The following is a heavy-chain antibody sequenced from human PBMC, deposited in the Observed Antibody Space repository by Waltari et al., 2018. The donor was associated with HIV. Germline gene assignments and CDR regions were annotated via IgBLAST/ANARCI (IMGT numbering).Heavy chain of an antibody. J-gene: IGHJ3*01. D-gene: IGHD3-16*02. Sequence: QVQLQESGPGLVKPSETLSLTCAVSGYSISSGYYWGWIRQPPGKGLEWIATIYHSGSTYYNPSLKSRVTISIDTSKNQFSLKLRSVTAADTAMYYCTRFIMNTFGGVIVDAFDVWGQGTLVTVSS. CDR3: TRFIMNTFGGVIVDAFDV. CDR1: GYSISSGYY. CDR2: IYHSGST. V-gene: IGHV4-38-2*01.